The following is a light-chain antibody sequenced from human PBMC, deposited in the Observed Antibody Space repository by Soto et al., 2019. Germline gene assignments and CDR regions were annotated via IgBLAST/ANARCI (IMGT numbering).Light chain of an antibody. V-gene: IGLV2-11*01. J-gene: IGLJ1*01. CDR2: DVN. CDR1: NSDVGAYNY. Sequence: QSVLTQPRSVSGSPGQSVTISCTGTNSDVGAYNYVSWYQQYPGKAPKLTIFDVNWRASGVPDRFSGSKAGNTASLTISGLQAEDEADYYCCSFAGNYLYVFGNGTKVTVL. CDR3: CSFAGNYLYV.